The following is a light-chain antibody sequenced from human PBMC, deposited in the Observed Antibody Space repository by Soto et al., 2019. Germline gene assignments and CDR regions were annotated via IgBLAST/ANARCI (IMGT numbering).Light chain of an antibody. CDR3: QQYNNWPPWT. V-gene: IGKV3-15*01. J-gene: IGKJ1*01. Sequence: EIVMTQSPATLSVSPGERATLSCRASQSVSSNLAWYQQKPCQAPRLLIYGASTRAAGIPARFSGSGSWTEFTLTISSLQSEDFAVYYCQQYNNWPPWTFGQGTKVEIK. CDR1: QSVSSN. CDR2: GAS.